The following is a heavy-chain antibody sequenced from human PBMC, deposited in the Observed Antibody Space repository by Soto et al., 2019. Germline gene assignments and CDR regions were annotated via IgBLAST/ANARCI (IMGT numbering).Heavy chain of an antibody. CDR1: GGSISSSNW. CDR2: IYHSGST. CDR3: ARVAYCGGDCYGYGLDV. D-gene: IGHD2-21*02. J-gene: IGHJ6*02. V-gene: IGHV4-4*02. Sequence: QVQLQESGPGLVKSSGTLSLTCAVSGGSISSSNWWSWVRQPPGKGLEWIGEIYHSGSTNYNPSLKIRLIISVDKTNNTFSLKLSSVTAADTAVYYCARVAYCGGDCYGYGLDVWGQGTTVTVSS.